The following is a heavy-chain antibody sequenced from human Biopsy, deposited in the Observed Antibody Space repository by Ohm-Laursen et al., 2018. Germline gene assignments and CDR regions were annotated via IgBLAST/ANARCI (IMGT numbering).Heavy chain of an antibody. V-gene: IGHV1-46*01. J-gene: IGHJ4*02. Sequence: ASVKVSCKTSGYNFISYSINWVRQAPGQGLEWMGKINPSGGSTSYAQKFQGRVTMTRDTSTTTVYMELSSLRSEDTAVYYCARDRIGGRGDPPDHWGQGTLVTVSS. CDR1: GYNFISYS. CDR2: INPSGGST. D-gene: IGHD3-10*01. CDR3: ARDRIGGRGDPPDH.